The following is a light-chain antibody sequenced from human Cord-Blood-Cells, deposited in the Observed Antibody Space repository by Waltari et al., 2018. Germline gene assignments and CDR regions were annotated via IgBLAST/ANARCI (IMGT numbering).Light chain of an antibody. Sequence: QSALTQPPPPPGSPGQSVTISSTGTSSDVGGYNYVPWYQQHPGKAPKLMIYEVSKRPSGVPDRFSGSKSGNTASLTVSGLQAEDEADYYCSSYAGSNNVVFGGGTKLTVL. CDR1: SSDVGGYNY. J-gene: IGLJ2*01. V-gene: IGLV2-8*01. CDR2: EVS. CDR3: SSYAGSNNVV.